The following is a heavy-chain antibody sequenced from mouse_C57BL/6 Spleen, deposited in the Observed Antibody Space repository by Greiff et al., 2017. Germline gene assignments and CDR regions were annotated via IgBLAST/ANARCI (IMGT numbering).Heavy chain of an antibody. J-gene: IGHJ2*01. CDR3: ARRRGSGTDY. Sequence: VQLQQPGAELVMPGASVKLSCKASGYTFTSYWMHWVKQRPGQGLEWIGEIDPSDSYTNYNPKFKGKSTVTVDKSSSTAYMQLSSLTSEDAAVYYCARRRGSGTDYWGQGTTLTVSS. D-gene: IGHD4-1*01. CDR2: IDPSDSYT. V-gene: IGHV1-69*01. CDR1: GYTFTSYW.